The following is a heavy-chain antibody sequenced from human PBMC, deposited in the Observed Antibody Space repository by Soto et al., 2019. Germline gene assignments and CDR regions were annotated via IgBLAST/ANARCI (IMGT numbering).Heavy chain of an antibody. CDR1: GGTFSSYT. V-gene: IGHV1-69*02. Sequence: QVQLVQSGAEVKKPGSSVKVSCKASGGTFSSYTISWVRQAPGQGLEWMGRIIPILGIANYAQKFQGRVTISADKSTSTAYMELSSLRSEDTAVYYWAAFGDGYEYFQHWGQGTLVTVSS. CDR3: AAFGDGYEYFQH. D-gene: IGHD5-12*01. CDR2: IIPILGIA. J-gene: IGHJ1*01.